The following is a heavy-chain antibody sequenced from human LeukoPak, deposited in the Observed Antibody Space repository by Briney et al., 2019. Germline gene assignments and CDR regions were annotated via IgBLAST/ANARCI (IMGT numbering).Heavy chain of an antibody. V-gene: IGHV1-46*01. CDR1: GDTFTSYY. CDR2: INPSGGST. J-gene: IGHJ4*02. D-gene: IGHD5-12*01. Sequence: ASVKVSCKASGDTFTSYYMHWVRQAPGQGLEWMGIINPSGGSTSYAQKFQGRVTMTRDMSTSTVYMELSSLRSEDTAVYYCARTSHYVDIAATIPYGIYYFDYWGQGTLVTVSS. CDR3: ARTSHYVDIAATIPYGIYYFDY.